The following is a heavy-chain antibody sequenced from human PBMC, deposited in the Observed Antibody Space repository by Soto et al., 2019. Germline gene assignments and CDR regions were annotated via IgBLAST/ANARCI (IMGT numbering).Heavy chain of an antibody. CDR1: GFTFSNYW. D-gene: IGHD1-26*01. CDR2: IHSDGISA. V-gene: IGHV3-74*03. CDR3: ARGGVGSFDC. J-gene: IGHJ4*02. Sequence: GGSLRLSCAASGFTFSNYWMHWVRQAPGGGLVWVSYIHSDGISATYADSVRGRFTISRDNAKNTVDLQMNSLRAEDTAVYYCARGGVGSFDCWGQGTLVTVS.